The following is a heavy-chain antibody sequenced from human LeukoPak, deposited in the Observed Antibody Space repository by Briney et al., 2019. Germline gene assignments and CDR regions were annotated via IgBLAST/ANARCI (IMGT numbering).Heavy chain of an antibody. J-gene: IGHJ5*02. V-gene: IGHV3-21*01. Sequence: PGGSLRLSCAASGFTFSSYSMNWVRQAPGKGLEWVSSISSSSSYIYYADSVKGRFTISRDNAKNSLYLQMNSLRAEDTAVYYCARALPNKDIVVVEAAKPNWFDPWGQGTLVTVSS. CDR2: ISSSSSYI. D-gene: IGHD2-15*01. CDR3: ARALPNKDIVVVEAAKPNWFDP. CDR1: GFTFSSYS.